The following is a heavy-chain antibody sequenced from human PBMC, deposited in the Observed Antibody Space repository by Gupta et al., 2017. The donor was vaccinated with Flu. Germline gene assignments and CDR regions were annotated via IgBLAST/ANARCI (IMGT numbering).Heavy chain of an antibody. CDR3: ASVSRLATGGDDCRMNVAS. CDR1: GFCFNINQ. Sequence: RLSSAAAGFCFNINQMKWVRQAPGTGLEWVSYISTSGDTICYAESAKGLFTISRDNAKNSLYLQMNNLRAEATAASYCASVSRLATGGDDCRMNVASWGQGTLVTVSS. V-gene: IGHV3-48*03. CDR2: ISTSGDTI. D-gene: IGHD2-21*01. J-gene: IGHJ5*01.